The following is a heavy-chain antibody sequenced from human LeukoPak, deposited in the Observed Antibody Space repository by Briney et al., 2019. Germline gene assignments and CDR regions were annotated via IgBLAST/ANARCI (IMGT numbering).Heavy chain of an antibody. CDR2: IYSGGST. Sequence: PGGSLRLSCAASGFTFSSYSMNWVRQAPGKGLEWVSVIYSGGSTYHADSVKGRFTISRDNSKNTLYLQMNSLRAEDTAVYYCARAGGCSSTGCHRGWFDPWGQGTLVTVSS. CDR1: GFTFSSYS. CDR3: ARAGGCSSTGCHRGWFDP. V-gene: IGHV3-66*02. D-gene: IGHD2-2*01. J-gene: IGHJ5*02.